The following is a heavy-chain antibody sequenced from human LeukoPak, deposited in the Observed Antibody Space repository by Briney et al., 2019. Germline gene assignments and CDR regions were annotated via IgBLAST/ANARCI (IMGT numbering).Heavy chain of an antibody. V-gene: IGHV3-21*04. CDR1: GFTFSSYN. J-gene: IGHJ4*02. CDR3: AKDPVRDIVLMVYAL. D-gene: IGHD2-8*01. CDR2: ISSSSSYI. Sequence: GGSLRLSCAASGFTFSSYNMNWVRQAPGKGLEWVSCISSSSSYIYYADSVKGRFTISRDNSKNTLYLQMNSLRAEDTAVYYCAKDPVRDIVLMVYALWGQGTLVTVSS.